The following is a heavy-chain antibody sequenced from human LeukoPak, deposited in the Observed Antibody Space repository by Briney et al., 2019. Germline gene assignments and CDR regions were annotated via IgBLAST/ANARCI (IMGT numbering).Heavy chain of an antibody. CDR2: ISGSGGST. V-gene: IGHV3-23*01. CDR1: GFTFGIYA. D-gene: IGHD6-19*01. Sequence: PGGSLRLSCAASGFTFGIYAMTWVRQAPGKGLEWVSAISGSGGSTYYADSVKGRFTISRDNSKNTLYLQMNSLRAEDTAVYYCAKEDPQWLVHVGADYWGQGTLVTVSS. CDR3: AKEDPQWLVHVGADY. J-gene: IGHJ4*02.